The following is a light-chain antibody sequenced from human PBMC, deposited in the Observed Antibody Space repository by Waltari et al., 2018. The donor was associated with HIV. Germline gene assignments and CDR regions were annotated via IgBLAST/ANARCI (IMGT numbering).Light chain of an antibody. Sequence: QSVLTQPPSVSGAPGQRVTISCTGSTSNIGADYDVHWYQQIPGTAPKLLISGNKNLPAGVPDRFSASKSGTSASLTITGLQAEDEADYFCQSYDITLSASVVFGGGTKLTVL. CDR1: TSNIGADYD. J-gene: IGLJ2*01. V-gene: IGLV1-40*01. CDR3: QSYDITLSASVV. CDR2: GNK.